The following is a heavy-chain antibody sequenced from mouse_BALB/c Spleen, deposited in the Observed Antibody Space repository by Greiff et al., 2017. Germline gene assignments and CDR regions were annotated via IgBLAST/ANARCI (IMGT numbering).Heavy chain of an antibody. J-gene: IGHJ3*01. Sequence: EVKLMESGAELVKPGASVKLSCTASGFNIKDTYMHWVKQRPEQGLEWIGRIDPANGNTKYDPKFQGKATITADTSSNTAYLQLSSLTSEDTAVYYCARYYYGSSPFAYWGQGTLVTVSA. CDR2: IDPANGNT. CDR1: GFNIKDTY. D-gene: IGHD1-1*01. CDR3: ARYYYGSSPFAY. V-gene: IGHV14-3*02.